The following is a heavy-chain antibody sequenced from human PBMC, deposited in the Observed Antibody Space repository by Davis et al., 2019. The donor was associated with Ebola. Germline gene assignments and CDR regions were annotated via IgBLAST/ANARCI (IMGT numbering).Heavy chain of an antibody. D-gene: IGHD3-9*01. Sequence: GESLKISCAASGFTFSSYAMSWVRQAPGKGLEWVSAISGSGGSTYYADSVKGRFTISRDNSKNTLYLQMNSLRAEDTAVYYCAKRVGLDFEDVWGQGTTVTVSS. J-gene: IGHJ6*02. V-gene: IGHV3-23*01. CDR1: GFTFSSYA. CDR2: ISGSGGST. CDR3: AKRVGLDFEDV.